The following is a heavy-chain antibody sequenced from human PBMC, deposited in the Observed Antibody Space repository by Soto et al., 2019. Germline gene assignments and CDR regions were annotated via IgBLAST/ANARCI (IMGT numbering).Heavy chain of an antibody. CDR3: ARDRDSSGYYYGGDYYYYGMDV. V-gene: IGHV3-21*01. CDR1: GFTFSSYS. CDR2: ISSSSSYI. Sequence: GGSLRLSCAASGFTFSSYSMNWVRQAPGKGLEWVSSISSSSSYIYYADSVKGRFTISRDNAKNSLYLQMNSLRAEDTAVYYCARDRDSSGYYYGGDYYYYGMDVWGQGTTVTVSS. J-gene: IGHJ6*02. D-gene: IGHD3-22*01.